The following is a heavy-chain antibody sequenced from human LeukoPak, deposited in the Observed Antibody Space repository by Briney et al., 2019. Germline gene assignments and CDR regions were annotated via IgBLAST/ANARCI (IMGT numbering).Heavy chain of an antibody. J-gene: IGHJ6*02. Sequence: SETLSLTCTISGGSISSYYWSWIRQPPGKGLEWIGYIYYSGSTHYNPSLKSRVTISVDTSKNQFSLKLSSVTAADTAVYYCARYLVGAHNYYYYGMDVWGQGTTVTFSS. D-gene: IGHD1-26*01. V-gene: IGHV4-59*01. CDR2: IYYSGST. CDR1: GGSISSYY. CDR3: ARYLVGAHNYYYYGMDV.